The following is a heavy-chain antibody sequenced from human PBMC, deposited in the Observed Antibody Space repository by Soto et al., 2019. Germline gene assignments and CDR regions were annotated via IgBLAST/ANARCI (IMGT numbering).Heavy chain of an antibody. V-gene: IGHV4-59*01. CDR3: AREAEKDDFWSGYYSPYYYYYLDV. D-gene: IGHD3-3*01. J-gene: IGHJ6*03. CDR1: GGSLSRYF. Sequence: QVQLQESGPGLVKPSETLSLTCTVSGGSLSRYFWSWIRQPPGKGLELIGYSYYSGRTKYNPSLKGRVTISGETSKNQFSLNLRSATAADTAVYYYAREAEKDDFWSGYYSPYYYYYLDVWGKGTTVTVSS. CDR2: SYYSGRT.